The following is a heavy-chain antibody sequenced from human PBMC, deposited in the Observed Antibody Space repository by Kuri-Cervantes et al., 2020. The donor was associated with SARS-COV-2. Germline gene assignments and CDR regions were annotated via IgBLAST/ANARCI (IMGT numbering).Heavy chain of an antibody. Sequence: GESLKISCAASGFTFSDYYMSWIRQAPGKGLEWVSYISSSSSYTNYADSVKGRFTISRDNAQNSLYLQMNSLRAEDTAVYYCARGGVGITVDYWGQGTLVTVSS. CDR3: ARGGVGITVDY. D-gene: IGHD3-3*01. V-gene: IGHV3-11*06. CDR1: GFTFSDYY. J-gene: IGHJ4*02. CDR2: ISSSSSYT.